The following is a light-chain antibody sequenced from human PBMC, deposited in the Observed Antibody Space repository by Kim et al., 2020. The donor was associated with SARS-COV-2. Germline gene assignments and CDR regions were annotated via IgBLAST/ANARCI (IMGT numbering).Light chain of an antibody. CDR3: AAWDDSLTWV. J-gene: IGLJ3*02. CDR2: SND. Sequence: PGQRVPISCSGSTSNIGVNTVNWYQQLPGTAPKLLIYSNDQRPSGVPDRFSGSNSGTSASLAISGLQSEDEADYYCAAWDDSLTWVFGGGTKLTVL. V-gene: IGLV1-44*01. CDR1: TSNIGVNT.